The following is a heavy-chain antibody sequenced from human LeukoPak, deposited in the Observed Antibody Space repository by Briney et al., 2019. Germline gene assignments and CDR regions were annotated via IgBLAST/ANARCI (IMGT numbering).Heavy chain of an antibody. D-gene: IGHD6-6*01. CDR3: ARAQEGQLAPFDY. J-gene: IGHJ4*02. CDR1: GFTFSDYY. CDR2: ISSSGSTI. Sequence: GGSLRLSCAASGFTFSDYYMSWIRPAPGKGLEWVSYISSSGSTIYYADSVKGRFTISRDNAKNSLYLQMNSLRAEDTAVYYCARAQEGQLAPFDYWGQGTLVTVSS. V-gene: IGHV3-11*01.